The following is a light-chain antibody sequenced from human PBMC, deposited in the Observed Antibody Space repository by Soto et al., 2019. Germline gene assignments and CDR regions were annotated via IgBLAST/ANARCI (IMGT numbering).Light chain of an antibody. CDR1: SSDVGGYNY. J-gene: IGLJ1*01. Sequence: QSALTQPASVSGSPGQSITISCTGTSSDVGGYNYVSWYQQHPGKAPKLMIYDVSNRPSGVSDRFSGSKSGNTASLTISGLQAEDEADYYCCSYAGSPRYVFGTGTKVTVL. CDR3: CSYAGSPRYV. CDR2: DVS. V-gene: IGLV2-14*01.